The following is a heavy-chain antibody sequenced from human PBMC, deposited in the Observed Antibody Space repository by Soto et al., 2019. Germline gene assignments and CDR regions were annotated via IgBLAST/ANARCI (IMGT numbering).Heavy chain of an antibody. D-gene: IGHD6-19*01. V-gene: IGHV3-7*01. CDR1: GFTFSSYW. J-gene: IGHJ4*02. CDR3: ARDKNSGWLEFDY. CDR2: IKQDGSEK. Sequence: GGPLRLSCAASGFTFSSYWMSRVRQAPGKGLEWVANIKQDGSEKYYVDSVKGRFTISRDNAKNSLYLQMNSLRAEDTAVYYCARDKNSGWLEFDYWGQGTLVTVSS.